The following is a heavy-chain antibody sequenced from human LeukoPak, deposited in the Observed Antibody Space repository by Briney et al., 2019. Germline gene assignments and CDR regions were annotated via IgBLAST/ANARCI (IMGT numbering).Heavy chain of an antibody. CDR3: ARGYGHGPIDM. D-gene: IGHD5-18*01. CDR2: INRNGGST. J-gene: IGHJ3*02. V-gene: IGHV3-20*04. CDR1: GATFGDYG. Sequence: PGGSLRLSCEASGATFGDYGMSWVRQARGKGLEWVSGINRNGGSTGYADSVKGRFTISRDNVKNSLYLQMNSLRAEDTALYFCARGYGHGPIDMWGQGTMVTVSS.